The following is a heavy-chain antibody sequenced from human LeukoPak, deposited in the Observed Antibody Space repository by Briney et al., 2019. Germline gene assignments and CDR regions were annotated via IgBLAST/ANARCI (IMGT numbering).Heavy chain of an antibody. CDR3: ARSEYDLQGSSARWPDY. CDR1: GYSFTNYA. CDR2: IHTGNGFT. J-gene: IGHJ4*02. V-gene: IGHV1-3*04. D-gene: IGHD2/OR15-2a*01. Sequence: GASVKVSCKASGYSFTNYAFHWVRQAPGQSLEWMGWIHTGNGFTRYSQKFQGRVTITRDTPASTAYMELSSLRSEDTAVYYCARSEYDLQGSSARWPDYWGQGALVTVSS.